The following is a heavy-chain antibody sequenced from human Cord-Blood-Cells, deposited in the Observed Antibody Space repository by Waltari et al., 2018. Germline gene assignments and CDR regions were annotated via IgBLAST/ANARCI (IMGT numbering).Heavy chain of an antibody. CDR2: IGGWGGSK. J-gene: IGHJ6*03. D-gene: IGHD3-10*01. CDR1: GFTFSSYA. CDR3: AKGEASGSYYYYYYYMDV. Sequence: EVQLVESGGGLVQPGGSLRLSCAASGFTFSSYAMSWVRHAPGKGLEWVSAIGGWGGSKYYSDPVKGRFTISRDNSKNTLYLQMNSLRAEDTAVYYCAKGEASGSYYYYYYYMDVWGKGTTVTVSS. V-gene: IGHV3-23*04.